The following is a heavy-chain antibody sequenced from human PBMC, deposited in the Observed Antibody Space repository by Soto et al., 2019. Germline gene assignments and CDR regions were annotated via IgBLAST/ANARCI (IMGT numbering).Heavy chain of an antibody. V-gene: IGHV4-34*01. CDR1: GGSFSDSY. CDR3: ARRVRGVNDAFDI. J-gene: IGHJ3*02. Sequence: PSETLSLTCAVFGGSFSDSYWSWIRQPPGKGLEWIGEINHSGSTNYNPSLKSRVTTSVDTSKNQFSLKLSSVTAADTAVYYCARRVRGVNDAFDIWGQGTMVT. D-gene: IGHD3-10*01. CDR2: INHSGST.